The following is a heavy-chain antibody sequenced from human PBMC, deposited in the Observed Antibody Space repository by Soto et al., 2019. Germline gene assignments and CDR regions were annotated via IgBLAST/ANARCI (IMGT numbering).Heavy chain of an antibody. V-gene: IGHV4-31*03. CDR3: ARTSTVTTFWFDP. Sequence: QVQLQESGPVLVKPSQTLSLTCTVSGGSISSGGYYWSWIRQHPGKGLEWIGYIYYSGSTYYNPSLKSRVTISVDTSKNQFSLKLSSVTAADTAVYYCARTSTVTTFWFDPWGQGTLVTVSS. CDR2: IYYSGST. J-gene: IGHJ5*02. CDR1: GGSISSGGYY. D-gene: IGHD4-17*01.